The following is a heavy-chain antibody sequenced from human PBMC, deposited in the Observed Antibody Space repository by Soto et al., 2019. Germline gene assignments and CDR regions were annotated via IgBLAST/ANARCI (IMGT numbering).Heavy chain of an antibody. CDR3: ARDLGQQLVDY. V-gene: IGHV1-18*01. CDR1: GYTFTNYG. J-gene: IGHJ4*02. CDR2: ISAYNGNT. D-gene: IGHD6-13*01. Sequence: QVQLVQSGAEVKKPGASVKVSCKASGYTFTNYGISWVRQAPGQGLEWMGWISAYNGNTKYAQKLQGRVTMTTDTTTSTAYRELRSLRSDDTAVDYCARDLGQQLVDYWGQGTLVTVSS.